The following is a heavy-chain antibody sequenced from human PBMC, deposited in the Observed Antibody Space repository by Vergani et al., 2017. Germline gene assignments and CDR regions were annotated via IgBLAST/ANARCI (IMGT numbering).Heavy chain of an antibody. CDR3: AKGYGSSSWYVDLDAFDI. Sequence: EVQLVESGGGLVQPGRSLRLSCATSGFTFDDYAMHWVRQAPGKGLEWVSGISWNSGSIGYADSVKGRFTISRDNAKNSLYLQMNRLRAEDTALYYCAKGYGSSSWYVDLDAFDIWGQGTMVTVSS. D-gene: IGHD6-13*01. V-gene: IGHV3-9*01. J-gene: IGHJ3*02. CDR2: ISWNSGSI. CDR1: GFTFDDYA.